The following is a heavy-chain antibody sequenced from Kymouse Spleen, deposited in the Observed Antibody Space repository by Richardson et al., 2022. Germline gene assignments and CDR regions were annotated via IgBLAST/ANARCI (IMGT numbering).Heavy chain of an antibody. CDR3: ARQDSSSSAYYYYYGMDV. CDR2: IYPGDSDT. J-gene: IGHJ6*02. V-gene: IGHV5-51*01. D-gene: IGHD6-6*01. Sequence: EVQLVQSGAEVKKPGESLKISCKGSGYSFTSYWIGWVRQMPGKGLEWMGIIYPGDSDTRYSPSFQGQVTISADKSISTAYLQWSSLKASDTAMYYCARQDSSSSAYYYYYGMDVWGQGTTVTVSS. CDR1: GYSFTSYW.